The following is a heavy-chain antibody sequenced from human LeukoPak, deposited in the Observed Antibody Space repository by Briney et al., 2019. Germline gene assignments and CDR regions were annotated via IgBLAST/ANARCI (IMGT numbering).Heavy chain of an antibody. CDR1: GYTLTRYY. CDR3: AIEVDIVATIDYTGFDY. D-gene: IGHD5-12*01. J-gene: IGHJ4*02. Sequence: GASEKVSCKASGYTLTRYYMHWVRQAPGQGLEWMGIINPSGGSTSHAQQFQGRVTMTRDMSTSTVYMELSSLRSEDTAVYNCAIEVDIVATIDYTGFDYWGQGTLVTFS. CDR2: INPSGGST. V-gene: IGHV1-46*03.